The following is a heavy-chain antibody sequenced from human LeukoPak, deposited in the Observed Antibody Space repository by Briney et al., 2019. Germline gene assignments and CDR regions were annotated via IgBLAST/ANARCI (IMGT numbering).Heavy chain of an antibody. CDR2: IIPIFGTA. CDR1: GGTFSSYA. Sequence: GSSVKVSCKASGGTFSSYAISWVRQAPGQGLEWMGGIIPIFGTANYAQKFQGRVTITADESTSTAYMELSSLRSEDTAVYYCARDNPLGPYCSGGSCYPHDYGMDVWGQGTTVTVSS. D-gene: IGHD2-15*01. CDR3: ARDNPLGPYCSGGSCYPHDYGMDV. J-gene: IGHJ6*02. V-gene: IGHV1-69*01.